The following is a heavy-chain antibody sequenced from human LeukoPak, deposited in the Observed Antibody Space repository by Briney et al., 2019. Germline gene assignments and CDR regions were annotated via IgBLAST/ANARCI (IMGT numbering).Heavy chain of an antibody. CDR1: GGSFSGYC. Sequence: SETLSLTCAVYGGSFSGYCWSWIRQPPGKGLEWIGSIYYSGSTYYNPSLKSRVTISVDTSKNQFSLKLSSVTAADTAVYYCARHLIGRWLRFNSVANYYYYMDVWGKGTTVTVSS. CDR3: ARHLIGRWLRFNSVANYYYYMDV. D-gene: IGHD5-12*01. V-gene: IGHV4-34*01. CDR2: IYYSGST. J-gene: IGHJ6*03.